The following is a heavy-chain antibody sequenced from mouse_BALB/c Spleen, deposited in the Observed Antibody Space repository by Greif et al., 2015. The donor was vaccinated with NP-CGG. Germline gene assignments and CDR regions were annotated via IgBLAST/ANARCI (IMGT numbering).Heavy chain of an antibody. J-gene: IGHJ2*01. D-gene: IGHD2-1*01. CDR1: GFTFSSYA. CDR3: ARQLSYGNYEGYFDY. V-gene: IGHV5-9-3*01. Sequence: EVKLVESGGGLVKPGGSLKLSCAASGFTFSSYAMSWVRQTPEKRLEWVATISSGGSYTYYPDSVKGRFTISRDNAKNTLYLQMSSLRSEDTAMYYCARQLSYGNYEGYFDYWGQGTTLTVSS. CDR2: ISSGGSYT.